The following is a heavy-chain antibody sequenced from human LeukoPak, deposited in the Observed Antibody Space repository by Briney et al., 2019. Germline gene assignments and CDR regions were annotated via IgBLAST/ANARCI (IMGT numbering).Heavy chain of an antibody. Sequence: GGSLRLSCAASGFTFSSYAMSWVRQAPGKGLEWVSAISGSGGSTYYADSVKGRFTISRDNSKNTLYLQMNNLRAEDTAVYYCAKAHSMGPLGYYYGMDVWGQGTTVTVSS. CDR3: AKAHSMGPLGYYYGMDV. CDR1: GFTFSSYA. CDR2: ISGSGGST. D-gene: IGHD2/OR15-2a*01. V-gene: IGHV3-23*01. J-gene: IGHJ6*02.